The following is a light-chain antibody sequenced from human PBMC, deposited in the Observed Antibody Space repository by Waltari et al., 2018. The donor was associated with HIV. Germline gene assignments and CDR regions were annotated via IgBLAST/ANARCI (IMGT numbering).Light chain of an antibody. CDR3: QSYDSTGV. CDR2: GNS. V-gene: IGLV1-40*01. Sequence: QSVLTQPPSVSGAPGQRVTISCTGSRSNSRAGYDVHWYQQLPGTDPKLLIYGNSKRPSGVPDRFSGSKSGTSASLAITGLQAEDEADYYCQSYDSTGVFGGGTKLTVL. CDR1: RSNSRAGYD. J-gene: IGLJ3*02.